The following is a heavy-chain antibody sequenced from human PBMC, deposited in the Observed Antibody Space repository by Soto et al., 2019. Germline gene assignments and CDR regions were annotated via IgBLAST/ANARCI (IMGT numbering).Heavy chain of an antibody. CDR2: ISGSGGST. CDR1: GFTFSSYA. CDR3: AKDNRGHKYYYYGMDV. V-gene: IGHV3-23*01. J-gene: IGHJ6*02. Sequence: PGGSLRLSCAASGFTFSSYATSWVRQAPGKGLEWVSAISGSGGSTYYADSVKGRFTISRDNSKNTLYLQMNSLRAEDTAVYYCAKDNRGHKYYYYGMDVWGQGTAVTVSS.